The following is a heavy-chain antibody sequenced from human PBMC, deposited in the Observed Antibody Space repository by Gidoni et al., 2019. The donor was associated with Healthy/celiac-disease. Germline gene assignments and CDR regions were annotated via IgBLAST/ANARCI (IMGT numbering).Heavy chain of an antibody. CDR3: AKDRGRDGY. CDR2: ISYDGSNK. V-gene: IGHV3-30*18. D-gene: IGHD1-26*01. J-gene: IGHJ4*02. CDR1: GFTFSSYG. Sequence: VVQPGRSLRLSCAASGFTFSSYGMHWVRQAPGKGLEWVAVISYDGSNKYYADSVKGRFTISRDNSKNTLYLQMNSLRAEDTAVYYCAKDRGRDGYWGQGTLVTVSS.